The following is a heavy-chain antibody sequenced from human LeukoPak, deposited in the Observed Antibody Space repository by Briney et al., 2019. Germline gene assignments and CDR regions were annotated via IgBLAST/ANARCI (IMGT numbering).Heavy chain of an antibody. CDR2: IIPIFGTA. CDR3: ARGGNSNPGDQH. J-gene: IGHJ1*01. D-gene: IGHD4-11*01. CDR1: GGTFSSYA. V-gene: IGHV1-69*13. Sequence: SVKVSCKASGGTFSSYAISWVRQAPGQGLEWMGGIIPIFGTANYAQKFQGRVTITADESTSTAYMELSSLRSEDTAVYYCARGGNSNPGDQHWGQGTLVTVSS.